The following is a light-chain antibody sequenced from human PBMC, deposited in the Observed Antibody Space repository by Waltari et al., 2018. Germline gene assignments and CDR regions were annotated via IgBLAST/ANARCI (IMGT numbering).Light chain of an antibody. V-gene: IGLV6-57*02. Sequence: NFMLTQPHSVSESPGKTVTISCTGSSGSIATNYVQWSQQSPCSAPTIVIYEDNLRPSGVPVRFSVAIDSSSNAASLAISRLKTEDEADYYCQSYDGNNVVFGGGTKLTVL. CDR1: SGSIATNY. CDR3: QSYDGNNVV. J-gene: IGLJ3*02. CDR2: EDN.